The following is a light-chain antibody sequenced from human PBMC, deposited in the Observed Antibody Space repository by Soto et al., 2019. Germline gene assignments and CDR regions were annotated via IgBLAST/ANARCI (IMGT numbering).Light chain of an antibody. V-gene: IGKV3-11*01. CDR1: PSVTNY. J-gene: IGKJ5*01. CDR3: QQRNIWPPVT. Sequence: EIVLTQSPATLSLSPWERSTLSCIASPSVTNYLAWYQQKPGQAPRLLIYGAFNRATGIPARFSGSGSGTDFTLTISSLEPEDFAVYYCQQRNIWPPVTFGQGTRLEIK. CDR2: GAF.